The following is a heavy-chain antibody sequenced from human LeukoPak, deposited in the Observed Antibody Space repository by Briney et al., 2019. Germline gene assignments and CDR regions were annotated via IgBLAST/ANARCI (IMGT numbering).Heavy chain of an antibody. D-gene: IGHD2-21*02. CDR3: ARGKKGVTRRGDYYYYMDV. J-gene: IGHJ6*03. V-gene: IGHV1-8*01. CDR1: GHTFTSYD. CDR2: MNPNSGNT. Sequence: ASVKVSCKASGHTFTSYDINWVRQATGQGLEWMGWMNPNSGNTGYAQTFQGRVTMTRNTSITTACMELSSLRSEDTAVYYCARGKKGVTRRGDYYYYMDVWGKGTTVTVSS.